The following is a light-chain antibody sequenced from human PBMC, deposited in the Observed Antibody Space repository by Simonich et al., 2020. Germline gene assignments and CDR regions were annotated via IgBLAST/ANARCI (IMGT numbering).Light chain of an antibody. CDR2: EDN. J-gene: IGLJ2*01. CDR1: RGSIASNY. CDR3: QSYDSSNHVV. V-gene: IGLV6-57*03. Sequence: NFMLTQPHSVSESPGQTVTISCTRSRGSIASNYVQWYQQRPGSAPTTVIYEDNHRPSGFPDRFSGSIDSSSNSASLTISGLKTEDEADYYCQSYDSSNHVVFGGGTKLTVL.